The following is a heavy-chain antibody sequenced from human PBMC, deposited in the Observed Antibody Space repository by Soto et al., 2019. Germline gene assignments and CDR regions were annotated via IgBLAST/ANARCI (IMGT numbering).Heavy chain of an antibody. CDR3: ARKPAYTTGWFAFDI. V-gene: IGHV1-69*12. CDR2: IIPIFGTA. Sequence: QVHLVQSGAEVKKPGSSVKVSCKASGGTFHSYALTWVRQAPGHGLEWMGGIIPIFGTANYAQKFQGRLTIPADESTSTAYMELSSLKSEDTAVYFCARKPAYTTGWFAFDIWGQGTVVTVSS. D-gene: IGHD6-19*01. CDR1: GGTFHSYA. J-gene: IGHJ3*02.